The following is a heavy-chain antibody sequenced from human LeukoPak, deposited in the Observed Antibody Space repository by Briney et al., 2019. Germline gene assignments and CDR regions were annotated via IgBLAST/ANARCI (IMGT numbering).Heavy chain of an antibody. V-gene: IGHV4-61*01. J-gene: IGHJ3*01. D-gene: IGHD3-16*01. Sequence: SETLSLTCTVSGGSVSSGSYYWSWIRQPPGKGLEWIGYIYYSGSTNYNPSLKSRVTISVDTSKNQFSLKLSSVTAADTAVYYCARGMNGGGGLWGQGTMVTVSS. CDR2: IYYSGST. CDR1: GGSVSSGSYY. CDR3: ARGMNGGGGL.